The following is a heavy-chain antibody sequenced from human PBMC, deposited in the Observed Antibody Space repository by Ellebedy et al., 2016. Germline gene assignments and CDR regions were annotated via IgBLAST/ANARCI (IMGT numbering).Heavy chain of an antibody. D-gene: IGHD1-26*01. CDR2: IFYSGNT. V-gene: IGHV4-59*01. J-gene: IGHJ2*01. Sequence: SETLSLTCNVSGGSISNYYWSWIRQSPGKGLEWIGNIFYSGNTNSNPSLRSRVRISVDTSKNQLSLKMSSLTAADTAVYYCARYSREPRYFDLWGPGTLVTVSS. CDR3: ARYSREPRYFDL. CDR1: GGSISNYY.